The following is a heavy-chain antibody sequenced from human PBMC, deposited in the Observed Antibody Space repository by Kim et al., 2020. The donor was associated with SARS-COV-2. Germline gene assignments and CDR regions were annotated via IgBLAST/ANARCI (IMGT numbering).Heavy chain of an antibody. Sequence: SETLSLTCAVSGGSISSSNWWRWVRQPPGKGLEWIGEIYHSGSTNYNPSLKSRVTISVDKSKNQFSLKLSSVTAADTAVYYCARVIVQYDSSGYYFDYWGQGTLVTVSS. J-gene: IGHJ4*02. V-gene: IGHV4-4*02. CDR3: ARVIVQYDSSGYYFDY. CDR2: IYHSGST. CDR1: GGSISSSNW. D-gene: IGHD3-22*01.